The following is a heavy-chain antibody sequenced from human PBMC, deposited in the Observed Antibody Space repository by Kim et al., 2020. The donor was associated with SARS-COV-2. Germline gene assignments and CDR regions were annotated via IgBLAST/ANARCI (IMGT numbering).Heavy chain of an antibody. D-gene: IGHD2-15*01. CDR3: ARDEGYCSGGACYTKLDY. J-gene: IGHJ4*02. Sequence: VQGRFNISRDNGKNSLYLEMKSLRDEDTAVYYCARDEGYCSGGACYTKLDYWGQGTLVTVSS. V-gene: IGHV3-11*06.